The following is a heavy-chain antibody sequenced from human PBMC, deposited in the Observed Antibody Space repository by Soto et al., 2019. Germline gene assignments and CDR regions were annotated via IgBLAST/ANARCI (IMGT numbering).Heavy chain of an antibody. CDR3: VRGGNPYHYATSGPGTFDK. CDR2: TSFSGYT. J-gene: IGHJ4*02. CDR1: GDSVSSGDSY. Sequence: QVQLQESGPGLVKPSQTLSLTCSVSGDSVSSGDSYWSWIRHPPGKALEWIGYTSFSGYTSYSPSLKSRVTISVDMSKSQFSLRLTSVTAADTAVYYCVRGGNPYHYATSGPGTFDKWGQGTLVSVSS. V-gene: IGHV4-30-4*01. D-gene: IGHD1-26*01.